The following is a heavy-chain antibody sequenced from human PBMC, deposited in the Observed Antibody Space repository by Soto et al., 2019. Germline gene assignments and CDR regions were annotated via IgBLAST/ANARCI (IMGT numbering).Heavy chain of an antibody. CDR1: GGPLSSSSYY. J-gene: IGHJ4*02. CDR3: ARSSSWYRYRDY. V-gene: IGHV4-39*01. CDR2: IYYSGST. Sequence: PSETLSLTCTVSGGPLSSSSYYWGWVPQPPGKGLEWIGSIYYSGSTYYNPSLKSRVTISVDTSKNQFSLKLSSVTAADTAVYYCARSSSWYRYRDYWGQGTLVTVSS. D-gene: IGHD6-13*01.